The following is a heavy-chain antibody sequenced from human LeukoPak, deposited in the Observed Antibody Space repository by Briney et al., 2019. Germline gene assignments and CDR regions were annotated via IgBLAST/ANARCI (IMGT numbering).Heavy chain of an antibody. CDR2: IYPGDSDT. CDR1: GYSFTSYW. Sequence: GESLKISCKGSGYSFTSYWIAWVRQLPGKGLEWMGIIYPGDSDTSYSPSFQGQVTITADKSVSTAYLQWSSLKASDTAMYYCARRLVQYYGMDVWGQGTTVTVSS. D-gene: IGHD5-12*01. CDR3: ARRLVQYYGMDV. V-gene: IGHV5-51*01. J-gene: IGHJ6*02.